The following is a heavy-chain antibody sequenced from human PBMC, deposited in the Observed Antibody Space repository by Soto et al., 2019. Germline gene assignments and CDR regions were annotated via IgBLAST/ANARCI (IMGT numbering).Heavy chain of an antibody. Sequence: SVKVSCKASGGTFSSYAISWVRQAPGQGLEWMGGIIPIFGTANYAQKFQGRVTITADKSTSTAYMELSSLRSEDTAVYYCARDRSSSSWYEKSWFDPWAREPWSPSPQ. CDR3: ARDRSSSSWYEKSWFDP. V-gene: IGHV1-69*06. CDR1: GGTFSSYA. D-gene: IGHD6-13*01. J-gene: IGHJ5*02. CDR2: IIPIFGTA.